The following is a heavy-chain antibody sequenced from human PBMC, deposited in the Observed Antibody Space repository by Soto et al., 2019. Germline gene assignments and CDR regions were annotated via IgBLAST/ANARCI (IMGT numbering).Heavy chain of an antibody. CDR1: GFTLSSYD. Sequence: GSLRLSWAASGFTLSSYDMHWVRQATGKGLEWVSAIGTAGDPYYPGSVKGRFTISRENAKNSLYLQMNSLRAGDTAVYYCARWDRWGGAFDYWGQGTLVTVSS. D-gene: IGHD7-27*01. V-gene: IGHV3-13*05. J-gene: IGHJ4*02. CDR2: IGTAGDP. CDR3: ARWDRWGGAFDY.